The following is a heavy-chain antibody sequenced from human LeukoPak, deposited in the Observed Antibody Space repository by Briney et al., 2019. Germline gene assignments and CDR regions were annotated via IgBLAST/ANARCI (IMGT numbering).Heavy chain of an antibody. CDR3: VRENTPATANY. CDR1: GVIFANHA. CDR2: ISGGGDIT. J-gene: IGHJ4*02. D-gene: IGHD2-21*02. Sequence: GGSLRLSCAASGVIFANHAMSWVRETAGKGVEWVSAISGGGDITYYADSAKGRFTISRDNSKDTLFLQMHSLRPGDTAVYYCVRENTPATANYWGQGTLVTISS. V-gene: IGHV3-23*01.